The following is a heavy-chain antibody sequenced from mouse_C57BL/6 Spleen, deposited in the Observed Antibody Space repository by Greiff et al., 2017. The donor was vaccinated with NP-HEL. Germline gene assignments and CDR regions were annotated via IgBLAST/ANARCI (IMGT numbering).Heavy chain of an antibody. CDR3: SRSSHYYGSRYWYFDV. D-gene: IGHD1-1*01. CDR1: GFSLTSYG. Sequence: QVQLQQSGPGLVQPSQSLSITCTVSGFSLTSYGVHWVRQSPGKGLEWLGVIWSGGSTDYNAAFISRLSISKDNSKSQVFFIMNSLQAYDTAMYYCSRSSHYYGSRYWYFDVWGTGTTVTVSS. V-gene: IGHV2-2*01. J-gene: IGHJ1*03. CDR2: IWSGGST.